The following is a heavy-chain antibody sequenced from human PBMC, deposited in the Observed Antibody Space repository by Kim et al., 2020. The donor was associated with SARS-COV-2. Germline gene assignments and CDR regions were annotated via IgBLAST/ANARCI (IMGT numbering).Heavy chain of an antibody. CDR3: ARDYGGLDY. D-gene: IGHD4-17*01. CDR1: GGSISSYY. Sequence: SETLSLTCTVSGGSISSYYWSLIRQPPGKGLEWIGYIYYSGSTNYNPSLKSRVTISVDTSKNQFSLKLSSVTAADTAVYYCARDYGGLDYWGQGTLVTVSS. CDR2: IYYSGST. J-gene: IGHJ4*02. V-gene: IGHV4-59*13.